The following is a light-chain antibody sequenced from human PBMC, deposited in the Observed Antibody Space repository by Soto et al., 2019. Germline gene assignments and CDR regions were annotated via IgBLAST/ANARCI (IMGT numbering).Light chain of an antibody. CDR1: SSDVGAYNY. V-gene: IGLV2-14*01. Sequence: QSALTQPASVSESPGQSITISCTGTSSDVGAYNYVSWYQQHPGKAPRLMIFEVNNRLSGVSARFSGSKSGNTASLIISGLQADDEADYYCSSYTTDRTLVFGTGTKLTVL. J-gene: IGLJ1*01. CDR2: EVN. CDR3: SSYTTDRTLV.